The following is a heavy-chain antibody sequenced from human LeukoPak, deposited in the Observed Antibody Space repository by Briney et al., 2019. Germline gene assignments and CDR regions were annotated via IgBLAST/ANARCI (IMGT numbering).Heavy chain of an antibody. V-gene: IGHV4-34*01. CDR2: INHSGST. CDR1: GGSFSGYY. J-gene: IGHJ4*02. CDR3: ARVIPMVRGVIDY. Sequence: SETLSLTCAVYGGSFSGYYWSWIRQPPGKGLEWIGEINHSGSTNYNPSLKSRVTISVDTSKNQFSLKLSSVTAADTAVYYCARVIPMVRGVIDYWGQGTLVTVSS. D-gene: IGHD3-10*01.